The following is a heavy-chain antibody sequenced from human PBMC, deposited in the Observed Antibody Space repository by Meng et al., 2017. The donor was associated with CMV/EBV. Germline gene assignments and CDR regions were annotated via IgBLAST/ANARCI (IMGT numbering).Heavy chain of an antibody. J-gene: IGHJ5*02. D-gene: IGHD6-6*01. V-gene: IGHV3-9*01. CDR1: GFTFDDYA. CDR2: ISWNSGSI. Sequence: GGSLRLSCAASGFTFDDYAMHWVRQAPGKGLEWVSGISWNSGSIGYADSVKGRFTISRDNAKNSLYLQMNGLRAEDTALYYCAKAAARSWFDPWGQGTLVTVSS. CDR3: AKAAARSWFDP.